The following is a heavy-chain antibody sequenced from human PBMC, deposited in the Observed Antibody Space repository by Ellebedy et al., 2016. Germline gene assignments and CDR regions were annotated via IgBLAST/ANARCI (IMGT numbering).Heavy chain of an antibody. Sequence: SLKISXAASGFTFSSYAMSWVRQAPGKGLEWVSGISWNSGKIGYADSVKGRFTISRNNARNSLYLQMNSLRPEDTALYYCARSLGSSSSPWGQGTLVTVSS. D-gene: IGHD6-6*01. CDR2: ISWNSGKI. J-gene: IGHJ5*02. CDR1: GFTFSSYA. V-gene: IGHV3-9*01. CDR3: ARSLGSSSSP.